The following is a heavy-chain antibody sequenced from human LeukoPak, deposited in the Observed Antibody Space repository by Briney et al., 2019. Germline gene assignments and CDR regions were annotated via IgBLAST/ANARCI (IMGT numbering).Heavy chain of an antibody. CDR1: GFTFSSYW. CDR2: IGTAGDT. Sequence: GGSLRLSCEASGFTFSSYWMAWVRHATGKGLEWVSAIGTAGDTYYPGSVKGRFTISRENAKNSLYLQMNSLRARDTAVYYCATGMYGDRFNYGMDVWGQGTTVTVSS. V-gene: IGHV3-13*01. J-gene: IGHJ6*02. D-gene: IGHD4-17*01. CDR3: ATGMYGDRFNYGMDV.